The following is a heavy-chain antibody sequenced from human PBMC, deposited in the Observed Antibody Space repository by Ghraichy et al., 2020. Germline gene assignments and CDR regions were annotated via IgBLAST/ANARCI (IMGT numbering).Heavy chain of an antibody. CDR1: GFTLRSYA. V-gene: IGHV3-23*01. J-gene: IGHJ4*02. D-gene: IGHD6-6*01. CDR3: AKGRGNIAARRYVDY. Sequence: GGSLRLSCAASGFTLRSYAMSWVAQAQGKGLEWFSSISGIGGRTYSADSVKGRFTISRDNPKNTLYLQMNGLRAEDTAVYYCAKGRGNIAARRYVDYWGQGTLVTVSS. CDR2: ISGIGGRT.